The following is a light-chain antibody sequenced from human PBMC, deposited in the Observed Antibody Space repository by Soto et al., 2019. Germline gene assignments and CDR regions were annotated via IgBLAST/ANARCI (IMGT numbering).Light chain of an antibody. V-gene: IGKV1-5*01. CDR1: QSVSGW. CDR3: QQYETFSGT. J-gene: IGKJ1*01. Sequence: DIQMTQYSSTLPASVGDRVTITCLASQSVSGWLAWYQQKPGEAPKLLIYDASALPRGVPSRFSGSGSGTKFTLTIASLQPDGFATYYCQQYETFSGTFGPGTKVDI. CDR2: DAS.